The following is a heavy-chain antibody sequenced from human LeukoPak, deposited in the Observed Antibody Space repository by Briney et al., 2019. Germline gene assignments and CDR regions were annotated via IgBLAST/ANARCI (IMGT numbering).Heavy chain of an antibody. J-gene: IGHJ2*01. CDR3: ATLAVAGTNWYFDL. D-gene: IGHD6-19*01. Sequence: SETLSLTCTVSGGSISSYYWSWIRQPPGKGLEWLGYIYYSGSTNYNPSLKSRVTISVDTSKNQFSLKLSSVTAADTAVYYCATLAVAGTNWYFDLWGRGTLVTVSS. V-gene: IGHV4-59*01. CDR1: GGSISSYY. CDR2: IYYSGST.